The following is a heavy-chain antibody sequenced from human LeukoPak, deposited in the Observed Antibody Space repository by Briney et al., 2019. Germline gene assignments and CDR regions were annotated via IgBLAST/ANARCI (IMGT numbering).Heavy chain of an antibody. V-gene: IGHV3-30-3*01. CDR2: ISYDGSNK. CDR1: GFTFSSYA. Sequence: GGSLRLSCAASGFTFSSYAMHWVRQAPGEGLEWVAVISYDGSNKYYADSVKGRFTISRDNSKNTLYLQMNSLGAEDTAVYYCARGDDAFDIWGQGTMVTVSS. CDR3: ARGDDAFDI. J-gene: IGHJ3*02.